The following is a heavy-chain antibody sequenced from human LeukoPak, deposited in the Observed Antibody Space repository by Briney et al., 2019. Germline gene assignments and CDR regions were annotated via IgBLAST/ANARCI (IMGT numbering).Heavy chain of an antibody. CDR2: IYTSGST. V-gene: IGHV4-61*02. D-gene: IGHD6-13*01. CDR1: GGSISSGSYY. Sequence: SETLSLTCTVSGGSISSGSYYWSWIRQPAGKGLEWIGRIYTSGSTNYNPSLKSRVTISVDTSKNQFSLKLSSVTAADTAVYYCARGDSSNWNWFDPWGQGTLVTVSS. J-gene: IGHJ5*02. CDR3: ARGDSSNWNWFDP.